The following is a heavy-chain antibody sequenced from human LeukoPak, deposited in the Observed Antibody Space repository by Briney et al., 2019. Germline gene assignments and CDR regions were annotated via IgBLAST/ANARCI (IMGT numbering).Heavy chain of an antibody. CDR2: ISSDSTYI. Sequence: GGSLRLSCAASGFTFTSYSSTWVRQAPGKGLEWVSSISSDSTYIYYADSVKGRFTISRDNAKNSLYLQMNSLRAEDTAVYYCARDRVGVSAYDSLFDYWGQGTLVTVSS. V-gene: IGHV3-21*01. D-gene: IGHD5-12*01. J-gene: IGHJ4*02. CDR1: GFTFTSYS. CDR3: ARDRVGVSAYDSLFDY.